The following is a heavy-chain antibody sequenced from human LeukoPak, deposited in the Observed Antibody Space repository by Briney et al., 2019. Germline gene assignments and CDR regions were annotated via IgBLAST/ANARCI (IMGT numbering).Heavy chain of an antibody. CDR2: IYYSGST. Sequence: PSETLSLTCTVSGGSISSYYWSWIRQPPGKGLEWIGYIYYSGSTNYNPSLKSRVTISIDTSKNQFSLKLNSVTAADTAVYYCARCSGYSSSWYVDYWGQGTLVTVSS. V-gene: IGHV4-59*01. J-gene: IGHJ4*02. CDR1: GGSISSYY. D-gene: IGHD6-13*01. CDR3: ARCSGYSSSWYVDY.